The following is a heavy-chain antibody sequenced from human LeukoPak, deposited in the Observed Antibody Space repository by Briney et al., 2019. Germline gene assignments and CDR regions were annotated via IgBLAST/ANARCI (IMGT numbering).Heavy chain of an antibody. V-gene: IGHV1-18*01. D-gene: IGHD6-19*01. Sequence: ASVKVSCKASGYTFSTFGITWVRQAPGQGLEWMGWISPYDDSTAYGQKFEGRVTMTRDTSTNTAYMELRSLTSDDTALYYCAKVDPPIAVGAPGDAFDLWGQGTMVIVSS. CDR2: ISPYDDST. J-gene: IGHJ3*01. CDR3: AKVDPPIAVGAPGDAFDL. CDR1: GYTFSTFG.